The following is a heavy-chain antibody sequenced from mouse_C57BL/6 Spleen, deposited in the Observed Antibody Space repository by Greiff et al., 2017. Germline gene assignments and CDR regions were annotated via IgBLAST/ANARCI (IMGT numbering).Heavy chain of an antibody. CDR1: GYTFTSYW. J-gene: IGHJ2*01. V-gene: IGHV1-69*01. CDR3: ARSGYYGSRYFDY. D-gene: IGHD1-1*01. CDR2: IDPSDSYT. Sequence: QVQLQQPGAELVMPGASVKLSCKASGYTFTSYWMHWVKQRPGQGLEWIGEIDPSDSYTNYNQKFQGKSTLTVDKSSSTAYMQLSSLTSEDSAVYYCARSGYYGSRYFDYWGQGTTLTVSS.